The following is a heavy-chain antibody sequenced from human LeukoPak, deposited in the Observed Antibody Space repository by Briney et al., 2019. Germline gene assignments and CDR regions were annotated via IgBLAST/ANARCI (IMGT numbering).Heavy chain of an antibody. V-gene: IGHV4-4*07. CDR3: ARDGYYFDSSGYYF. J-gene: IGHJ4*02. CDR1: GGSISSYY. D-gene: IGHD3-22*01. Sequence: SETLSLTCTVSGGSISSYYWSWIRQPAGKGLEWIGHIYTSGNTNYNPSLRSRVTMSVDTSKNQFSLKLRSVTAADTAVYYCARDGYYFDSSGYYFWGQGTLVTVSS. CDR2: IYTSGNT.